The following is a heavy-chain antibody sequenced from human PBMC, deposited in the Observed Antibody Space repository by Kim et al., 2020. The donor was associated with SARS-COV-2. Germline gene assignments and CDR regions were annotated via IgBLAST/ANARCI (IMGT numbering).Heavy chain of an antibody. J-gene: IGHJ4*02. CDR1: GFTFSSYS. V-gene: IGHV3-21*01. D-gene: IGHD5-12*01. CDR3: ARGSGYDAPGFDY. CDR2: ISSSSSYI. Sequence: GGSLRLSCAASGFTFSSYSMNWVRQAPGKGLEWVSSISSSSSYIYYADSVKGRFTISRDNAKNSLYLQMNSLRAEDTAVYYCARGSGYDAPGFDYWGQGTLVTVSS.